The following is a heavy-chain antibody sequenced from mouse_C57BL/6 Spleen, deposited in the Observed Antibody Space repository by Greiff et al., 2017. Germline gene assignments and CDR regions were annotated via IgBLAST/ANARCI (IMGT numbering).Heavy chain of an antibody. CDR1: GFTFSDYG. D-gene: IGHD2-4*01. V-gene: IGHV5-15*01. J-gene: IGHJ3*01. Sequence: EVKLVESGGGLVQPGGSLKLSCAASGFTFSDYGMAWVRQAPRKGPEWVAFISNLAYSIYYADTVTGRFTISRENAKNTLYLEMRSLRSEDTAMYYCARHDDYEGFAYWGQGTLVTVSA. CDR3: ARHDDYEGFAY. CDR2: ISNLAYSI.